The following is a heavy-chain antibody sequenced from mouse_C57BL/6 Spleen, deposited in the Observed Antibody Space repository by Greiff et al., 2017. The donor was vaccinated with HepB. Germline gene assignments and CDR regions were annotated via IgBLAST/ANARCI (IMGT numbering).Heavy chain of an antibody. CDR1: GYTFTSYW. J-gene: IGHJ3*01. CDR3: ARPYYGSSPWVAY. D-gene: IGHD1-1*01. CDR2: IDPSDSYT. Sequence: QVQLQQPGAELVMPGASVKLSCKASGYTFTSYWMHWVKQRPGQGLEWIGEIDPSDSYTNYNQKFKGKSTLTVDKSSSTAYMQLSSLTSEDSAVYYCARPYYGSSPWVAYWGQGTLVTVSA. V-gene: IGHV1-69*01.